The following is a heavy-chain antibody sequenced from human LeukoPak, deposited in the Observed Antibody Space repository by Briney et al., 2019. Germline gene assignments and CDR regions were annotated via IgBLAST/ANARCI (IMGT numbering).Heavy chain of an antibody. CDR1: GGSISSSSYY. Sequence: PSETLSLTCTVSGGSISSSSYYWGWIRQPPGKGLEWIGRIYTSGSTNYNPSLKSRVTMSVDTSKNQFSLKLSSVTAADTAVYYCARVGTRTIFGVVRRTVDAFDIWGQGTMVTVSS. D-gene: IGHD3-3*01. V-gene: IGHV4-39*07. CDR3: ARVGTRTIFGVVRRTVDAFDI. J-gene: IGHJ3*02. CDR2: IYTSGST.